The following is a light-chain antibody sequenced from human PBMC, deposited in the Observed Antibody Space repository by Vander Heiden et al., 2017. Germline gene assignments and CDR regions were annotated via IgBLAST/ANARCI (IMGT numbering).Light chain of an antibody. CDR2: DVS. CDR3: NSFTTGSTLVI. CDR1: SSDVGNFDH. J-gene: IGLJ2*01. V-gene: IGLV2-14*03. Sequence: QSALPPPASVSGSPGRSITITCTATSSDVGNFDHVSWYQQHPGKAPKLMIYDVSNRPSGVSHRFSGSKSDNTASLTISGLQAEDDADYYCNSFTTGSTLVIFGGGTKLTVL.